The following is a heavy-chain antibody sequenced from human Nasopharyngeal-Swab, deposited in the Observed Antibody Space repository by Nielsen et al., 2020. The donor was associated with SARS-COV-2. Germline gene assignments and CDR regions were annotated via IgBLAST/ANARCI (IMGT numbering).Heavy chain of an antibody. J-gene: IGHJ4*02. D-gene: IGHD4-17*01. Sequence: GESLKISCAGSGFTFSSFGMHWVRQASGKGLEWVAFIAHDASNEYYGDSVKGRFSISRDSSKNTLYLQMDSLRGEDTAVYYCARDAPAHYGAFYWGRGTLVTVSS. CDR1: GFTFSSFG. CDR2: IAHDASNE. V-gene: IGHV3-30*02. CDR3: ARDAPAHYGAFY.